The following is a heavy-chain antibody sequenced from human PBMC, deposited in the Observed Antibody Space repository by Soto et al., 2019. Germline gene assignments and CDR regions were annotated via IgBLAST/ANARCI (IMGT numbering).Heavy chain of an antibody. V-gene: IGHV2-70*11. CDR1: GFSLSTSEMC. J-gene: IGHJ4*02. D-gene: IGHD3-3*01. Sequence: SGPTLVNPTQTLTLTCTFSGFSLSTSEMCVSWIRQPPGKALEWLARIDWDDDIYYSTSLKARLTISKDASKNQVVLTMTNMDPLDTATCYCPRGLRLVGGTHRFDYWGQGTLVTVSS. CDR2: IDWDDDI. CDR3: PRGLRLVGGTHRFDY.